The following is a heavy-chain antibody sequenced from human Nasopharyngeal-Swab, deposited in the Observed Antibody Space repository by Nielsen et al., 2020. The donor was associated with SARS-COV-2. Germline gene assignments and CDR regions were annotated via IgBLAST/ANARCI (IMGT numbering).Heavy chain of an antibody. V-gene: IGHV3-33*01. D-gene: IGHD6-19*01. CDR2: IWYDGSNK. J-gene: IGHJ5*02. Sequence: VRQAAGKGLERVAVIWYDGSNKYYADTVKGRFTIARDNSKNKLKLQMNSLRAEDTAVYYCARDVIAVAGTLNWFDPWGQGTLVTVSS. CDR3: ARDVIAVAGTLNWFDP.